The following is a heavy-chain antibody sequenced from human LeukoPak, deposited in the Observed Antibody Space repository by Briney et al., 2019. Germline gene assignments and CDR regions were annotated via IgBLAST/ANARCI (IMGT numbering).Heavy chain of an antibody. Sequence: NPGGSLRLSCAASEFTSSDYSRNWIRKPQGKELEWLSYIIGRSTHTNYPDSGNDSFTLSTDNAQSSLYIQLQSPTAKDSCVYYLARGGGYYFDYWGKGTLVTVSS. J-gene: IGHJ4*02. D-gene: IGHD6-13*01. CDR2: IIGRSTHT. CDR3: ARGGGYYFDY. CDR1: EFTSSDYS. V-gene: IGHV3-11*05.